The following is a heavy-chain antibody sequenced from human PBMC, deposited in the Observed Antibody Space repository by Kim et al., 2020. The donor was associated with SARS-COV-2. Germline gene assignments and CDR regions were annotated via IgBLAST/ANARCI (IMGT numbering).Heavy chain of an antibody. V-gene: IGHV3-74*01. J-gene: IGHJ6*02. Sequence: GGSLRLSCAASGFTFSSYWMHWVRQAPGKGLVWVSRINSDGSSTSYADSVKGRFTISRDNAKNTLYLQMNSLRAEDTAVYYCARDLGYYDILTGYYGKYYYGMDVWGQGTTVTVSS. D-gene: IGHD3-9*01. CDR1: GFTFSSYW. CDR2: INSDGSST. CDR3: ARDLGYYDILTGYYGKYYYGMDV.